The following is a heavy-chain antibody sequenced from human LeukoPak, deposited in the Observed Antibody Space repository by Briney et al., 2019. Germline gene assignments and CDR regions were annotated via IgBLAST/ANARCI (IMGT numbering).Heavy chain of an antibody. CDR3: ARVSRLGFWSGYSTDWFDP. CDR2: IYYSGST. Sequence: SETLSLTCTVSGYSISSGYYWSWIRQPPGKGLEWIGYIYYSGSTNYNPSLKSRVTISVDTSKNQFSLKLSSVTAADTAVYYCARVSRLGFWSGYSTDWFDPWGQGTLVTVSS. J-gene: IGHJ5*02. V-gene: IGHV4-61*01. CDR1: GYSISSGYY. D-gene: IGHD3-3*01.